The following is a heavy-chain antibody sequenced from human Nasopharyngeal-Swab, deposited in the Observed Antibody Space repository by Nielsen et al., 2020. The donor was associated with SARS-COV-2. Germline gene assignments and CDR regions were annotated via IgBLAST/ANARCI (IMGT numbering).Heavy chain of an antibody. D-gene: IGHD6-13*01. CDR3: AKDGEVAAARYYFDY. CDR2: LSNDGGDK. J-gene: IGHJ4*02. CDR1: GFTFSRYG. Sequence: LTCAASGFTFSRYGMHWVRQVPGKGLEWVAVLSNDGGDKYYADSVKGRFTISRDNSKNTLYLQMNSLRPEDTAVYYCAKDGEVAAARYYFDYWGQGTLVTVSS. V-gene: IGHV3-30*18.